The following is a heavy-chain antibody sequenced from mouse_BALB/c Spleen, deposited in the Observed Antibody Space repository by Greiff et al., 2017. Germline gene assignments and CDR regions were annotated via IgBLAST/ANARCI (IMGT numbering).Heavy chain of an antibody. CDR3: TRQGLLRY. D-gene: IGHD1-1*01. CDR2: ISSGGSYT. CDR1: GFTFSSYT. J-gene: IGHJ3*01. V-gene: IGHV5-6-4*01. Sequence: LVESGGGLVKPGGSLKLSCAASGFTFSSYTMSWVRQTPEKRLEWVATISSGGSYTYYPDSVKGRFTISRDNAKNTLYLQMSSLKSEDTAMYYCTRQGLLRYWGQGTLVTVSA.